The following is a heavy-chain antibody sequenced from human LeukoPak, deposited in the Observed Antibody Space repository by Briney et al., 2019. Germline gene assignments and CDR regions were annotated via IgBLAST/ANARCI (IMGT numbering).Heavy chain of an antibody. CDR2: IYTSGST. V-gene: IGHV4-61*02. Sequence: SETLSLTCTVSGGSISSGSYYWSWIRQPAGKGLEWIGRIYTSGSTNYNPSLKSRVTISVDTSKNQFSLKLSSVTAADTAVYYCARVNGYAHYWGQGTLVTVSS. CDR1: GGSISSGSYY. J-gene: IGHJ4*02. CDR3: ARVNGYAHY. D-gene: IGHD5-12*01.